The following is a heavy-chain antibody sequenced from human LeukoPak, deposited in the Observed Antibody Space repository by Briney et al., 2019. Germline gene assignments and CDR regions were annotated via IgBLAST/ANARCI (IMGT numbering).Heavy chain of an antibody. Sequence: GRSLTLSCTTSGFTFGDYAMSWVRLAPGKGLEWLGFIRSKADGGTTDYAASVKGRFAISRDDSKSIAYLQMNSLKSEDTAMYYCTRESSLNYYDSSGYYYGDYWGQGTLVTVSS. D-gene: IGHD3-22*01. J-gene: IGHJ4*02. CDR2: IRSKADGGTT. V-gene: IGHV3-49*04. CDR3: TRESSLNYYDSSGYYYGDY. CDR1: GFTFGDYA.